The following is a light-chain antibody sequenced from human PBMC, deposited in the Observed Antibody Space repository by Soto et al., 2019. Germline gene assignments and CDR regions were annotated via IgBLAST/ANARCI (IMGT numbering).Light chain of an antibody. CDR3: QKYNSEPLFT. J-gene: IGKJ3*01. CDR1: QGISHY. CDR2: AAS. Sequence: DIQMTQSPSSLSASVGDRVTITCRASQGISHYLAWYQQKPGKVPKLLIYAASTVQSGVPSRFSGSRSGTDFPLTIISLQPEDVATYYCQKYNSEPLFTFGAGTKGDI. V-gene: IGKV1-27*01.